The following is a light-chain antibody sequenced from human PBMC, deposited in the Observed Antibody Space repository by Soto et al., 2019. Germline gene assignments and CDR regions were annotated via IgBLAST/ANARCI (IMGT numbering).Light chain of an antibody. CDR2: SNN. V-gene: IGLV1-44*01. CDR3: APWDNGLKGVI. Sequence: QLVLTQPPSASGTPGQRITISCSGSSSNIGSHTVNWHQQVPGTAPKLLIYSNNERPSGVPDRFSGSKSGTSASLAISGLQSGDEADYNCAPWDNGLKGVIFGEGTMPTAL. CDR1: SSNIGSHT. J-gene: IGLJ2*01.